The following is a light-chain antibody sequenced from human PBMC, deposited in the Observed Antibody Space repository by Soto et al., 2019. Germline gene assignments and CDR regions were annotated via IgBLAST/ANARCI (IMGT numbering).Light chain of an antibody. CDR2: KAS. V-gene: IGKV1-5*03. J-gene: IGKJ1*01. CDR3: QHYNSYSEA. CDR1: QTISSW. Sequence: EIQMTQSSSTLSGSVGDRVTITCQASQTISSWLAWYQQKPGKAPKLLIYKASTLKSGVPSRFSGSGSGTECTLIISSLQPDDVTTYYCQHYNSYSEALGQGTKVDI.